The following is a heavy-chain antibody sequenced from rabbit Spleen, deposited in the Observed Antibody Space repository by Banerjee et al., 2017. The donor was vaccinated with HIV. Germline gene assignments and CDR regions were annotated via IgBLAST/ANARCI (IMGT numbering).Heavy chain of an antibody. J-gene: IGHJ4*01. CDR1: GFTLSTYS. D-gene: IGHD6-1*01. CDR3: VREAGYGGYGDANL. V-gene: IGHV1S7*01. CDR2: IVPIFGVT. Sequence: QLKESGGGLVQPGGSLKLSCKASGFTLSTYSMSWVRQAPGKGLEWIGYIVPIFGVTYYANWVNGRFTISSHDAQNTLYLQLNSLTAADTATYFCVREAGYGGYGDANLWGPGTLVTVS.